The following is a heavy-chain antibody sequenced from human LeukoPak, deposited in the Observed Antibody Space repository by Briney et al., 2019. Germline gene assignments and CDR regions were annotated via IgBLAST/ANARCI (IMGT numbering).Heavy chain of an antibody. CDR2: IYHSGSS. V-gene: IGHV4-4*07. Sequence: SETLSLTCTVSGGSLRSYYWSWIRQPAGKGLEWIGRIYHSGSSNDNPSLKSRVTMSVDTSKNQFSLKLNSVTAADTAVYYCARDVGAGIAAAFDYWGQGTLVTVSS. J-gene: IGHJ4*02. CDR1: GGSLRSYY. D-gene: IGHD6-13*01. CDR3: ARDVGAGIAAAFDY.